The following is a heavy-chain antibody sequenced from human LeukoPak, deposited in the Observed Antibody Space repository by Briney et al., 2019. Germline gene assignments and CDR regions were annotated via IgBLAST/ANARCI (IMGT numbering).Heavy chain of an antibody. V-gene: IGHV1-18*01. CDR2: ISAYNGNT. D-gene: IGHD2-2*01. Sequence: ASVKVSCKASGYTFTSYGISWVRQAPGQGLEWMGWISAYNGNTNYAQKLQGRVTMTTDTSTSTAYTELRSLRSDDTAVYYCARRYQLLSTVWFDPWGQGTLVTVSS. CDR1: GYTFTSYG. CDR3: ARRYQLLSTVWFDP. J-gene: IGHJ5*02.